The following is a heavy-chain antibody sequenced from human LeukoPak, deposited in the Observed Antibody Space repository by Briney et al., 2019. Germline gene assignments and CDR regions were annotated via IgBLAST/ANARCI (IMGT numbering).Heavy chain of an antibody. CDR2: IYYSGST. V-gene: IGHV4-59*08. Sequence: SETLSLTCTVSGGSISSYYWSWIRQPPGKGLEWIGYIYYSGSTNYNPSLKSRVTISVDTSKNQFSLKLSSVTAADTAVYYCARHGLGPRSSGPNRGYDYGMDVWGQGTTVTVSS. D-gene: IGHD3-22*01. CDR3: ARHGLGPRSSGPNRGYDYGMDV. J-gene: IGHJ6*02. CDR1: GGSISSYY.